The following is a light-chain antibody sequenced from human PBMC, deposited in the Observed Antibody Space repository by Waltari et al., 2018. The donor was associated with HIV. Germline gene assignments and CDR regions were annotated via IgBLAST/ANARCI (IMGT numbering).Light chain of an antibody. J-gene: IGLJ3*02. V-gene: IGLV2-14*01. CDR2: EVS. Sequence: QSALTQPASVSGSRGQSITISCTGTNSDIGSYDLVSWYQQHPGDAPKLIIYEVSYPPSGVSARFSGSKSINAASLTISGLQADDEADYYCCSYTSAATWVFGGGTKVTVL. CDR1: NSDIGSYDL. CDR3: CSYTSAATWV.